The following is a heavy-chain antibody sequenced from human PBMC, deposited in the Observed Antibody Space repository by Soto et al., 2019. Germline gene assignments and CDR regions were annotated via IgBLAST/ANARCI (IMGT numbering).Heavy chain of an antibody. CDR3: AKGRAITVYGVDIRFDY. Sequence: PGGSLRPSCKASGFSFSDYAITWVRHAPGKGLEWVSVIRGSGDNAFCAASVTGRFALARDNSEKVLYLQIDSLLADGAAVYFCAKGRAITVYGVDIRFDYWGLGTLVSVSS. CDR2: IRGSGDNA. J-gene: IGHJ4*01. V-gene: IGHV3-23*01. D-gene: IGHD3-3*01. CDR1: GFSFSDYA.